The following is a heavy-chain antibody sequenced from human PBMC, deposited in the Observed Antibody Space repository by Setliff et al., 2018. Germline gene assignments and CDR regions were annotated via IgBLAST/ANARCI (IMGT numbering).Heavy chain of an antibody. CDR3: ARSFSRREKFLLDY. CDR1: DGSFNGYY. CDR2: IIHSGST. V-gene: IGHV4-34*12. Sequence: SETLSLTCAAYDGSFNGYYWSWIRQPPGKGLEWIGEIIHSGSTNYNPSLKSRVTISMDMSKNQFSLKVSSVTAADTAVYYCARSFSRREKFLLDYWGQGALVTVSS. J-gene: IGHJ4*02.